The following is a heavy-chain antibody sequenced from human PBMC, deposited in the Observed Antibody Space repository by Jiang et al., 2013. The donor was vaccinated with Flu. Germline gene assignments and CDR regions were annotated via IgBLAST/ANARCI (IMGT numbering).Heavy chain of an antibody. V-gene: IGHV2-70*11. CDR3: ARSAPPLNGYDYVWGSYRYHFDY. J-gene: IGHJ4*02. CDR1: GFSLSTSGMC. Sequence: KPTQTLTLTCTFSGFSLSTSGMCVSWIRQPPGKALEWLARIDWDDDKYYSTSLKTKLTISKDTSKNQVVLTMTNMDPVDTATYYCARSAPPLNGYDYVWGSYRYHFDYWGQGTLVTVSS. CDR2: IDWDDDK. D-gene: IGHD3-16*02.